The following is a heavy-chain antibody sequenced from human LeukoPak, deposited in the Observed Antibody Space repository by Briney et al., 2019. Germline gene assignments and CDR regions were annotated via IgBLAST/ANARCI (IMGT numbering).Heavy chain of an antibody. CDR2: IYPGDSDT. Sequence: GSLKISCKGSGYTFNDYWIGWVRQMPGKGLEWVGIIYPGDSDTRYSPSFRDQVILSADKSTSTAYLQWNSLRASDTAMFYCARQVWGYSGYDGGGDYWGQGTLVTVSS. V-gene: IGHV5-51*01. CDR3: ARQVWGYSGYDGGGDY. D-gene: IGHD5-12*01. J-gene: IGHJ4*02. CDR1: GYTFNDYW.